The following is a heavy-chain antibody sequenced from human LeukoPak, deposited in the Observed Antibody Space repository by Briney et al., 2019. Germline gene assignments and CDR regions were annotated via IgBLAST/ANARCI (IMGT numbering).Heavy chain of an antibody. Sequence: GGSLRLSCAASGFTFSSYAMHWVSQAPGKGLEWVAVISYDGSNKYYADSVKGRFTISRDNSKNTLYLQMNSLRAEDTVVYYCARSRDFDYWGQGTLVTVSS. CDR3: ARSRDFDY. CDR2: ISYDGSNK. V-gene: IGHV3-30-3*01. CDR1: GFTFSSYA. D-gene: IGHD6-6*01. J-gene: IGHJ4*02.